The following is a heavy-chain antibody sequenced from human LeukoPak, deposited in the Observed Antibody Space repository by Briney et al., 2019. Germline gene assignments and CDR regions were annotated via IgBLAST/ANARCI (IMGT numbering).Heavy chain of an antibody. Sequence: GGSLRLSCAASGFTFSDYNMRWVRQAPGKGLEWVSSISRSGSTKYYADSVKGRFTISRDNAKNSPFLQMNSLRAEDTAVYYCARVLRYCSGGNCYSGGLGYMDVWGKGTTVTISS. J-gene: IGHJ6*03. V-gene: IGHV3-11*01. CDR3: ARVLRYCSGGNCYSGGLGYMDV. CDR1: GFTFSDYN. CDR2: ISRSGSTK. D-gene: IGHD2-15*01.